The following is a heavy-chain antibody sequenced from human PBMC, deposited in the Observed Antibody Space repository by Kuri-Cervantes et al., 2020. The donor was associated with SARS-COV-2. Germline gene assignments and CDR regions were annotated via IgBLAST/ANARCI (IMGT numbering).Heavy chain of an antibody. J-gene: IGHJ4*02. V-gene: IGHV3-33*01. D-gene: IGHD3-22*01. CDR3: ARAMWPYHYDSSGLISDY. Sequence: GGSLRLSCAASGFTFSSYGMHWVRQAPGKGLEWVAVIWYDGSNKYYADSVKGRFTISRDNSKNTLYLQMNSLRAEDTAVYYCARAMWPYHYDSSGLISDYWGQGTLGTVSS. CDR1: GFTFSSYG. CDR2: IWYDGSNK.